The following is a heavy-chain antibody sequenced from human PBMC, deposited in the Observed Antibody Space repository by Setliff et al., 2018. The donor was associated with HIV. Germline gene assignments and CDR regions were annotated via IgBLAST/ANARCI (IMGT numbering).Heavy chain of an antibody. CDR1: GYTFTSYY. CDR3: ARAGVVVAATSYYYGMDV. Sequence: ASVKVSCKASGYTFTSYYMHWVRQAPGQGLEWMEIINPSGGSTSYAQKFQGRVTMTRDTSTSTVYMELSSLRSEDTAVYYCARAGVVVAATSYYYGMDVWGQGTTVTVSS. CDR2: INPSGGST. J-gene: IGHJ6*02. V-gene: IGHV1-46*01. D-gene: IGHD2-15*01.